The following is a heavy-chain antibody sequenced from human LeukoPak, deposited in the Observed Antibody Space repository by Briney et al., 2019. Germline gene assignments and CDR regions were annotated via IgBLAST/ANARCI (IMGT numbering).Heavy chain of an antibody. D-gene: IGHD7-27*01. CDR1: GFSFPYG. Sequence: GGSLRLSCEASGFSFPYGMSWVRQAPGKGLEWVSGISPSGDITYYADSVMGRFSISRDNPKSTVSLQMSSLRAEDTALYYCVRDLHWGGFDVWGQGTMVTVSS. CDR3: VRDLHWGGFDV. V-gene: IGHV3-23*01. CDR2: ISPSGDIT. J-gene: IGHJ3*01.